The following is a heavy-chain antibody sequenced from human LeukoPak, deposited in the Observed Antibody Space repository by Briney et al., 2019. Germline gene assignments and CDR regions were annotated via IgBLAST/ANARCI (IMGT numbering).Heavy chain of an antibody. CDR2: ISGTSSYI. D-gene: IGHD3-22*01. J-gene: IGHJ4*02. CDR3: ARVGYYDSSGYLDY. Sequence: PGGSLRLSCAASGFTFSSYSMNWVRQAPGKGLEWVSFISGTSSYIYYADSVKGRFTISRDNAKNSLYLQMNSLRAEDTAVYYCARVGYYDSSGYLDYWGQGTLVTVSS. V-gene: IGHV3-21*01. CDR1: GFTFSSYS.